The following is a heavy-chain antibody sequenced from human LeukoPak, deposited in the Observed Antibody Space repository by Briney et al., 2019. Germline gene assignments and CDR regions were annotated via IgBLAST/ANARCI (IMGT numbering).Heavy chain of an antibody. Sequence: TGGSLRLSCAASAFTFSSYGMHWVRQAPGKGLEWVAFIRYDGSNKYYADSVKGRFTISRDNSKNTLYLQMNSLRAEDTAVYYCAKDLGDWNDDVGAFDIWGQGTMVTVSS. CDR3: AKDLGDWNDDVGAFDI. CDR2: IRYDGSNK. V-gene: IGHV3-30*02. CDR1: AFTFSSYG. J-gene: IGHJ3*02. D-gene: IGHD1-1*01.